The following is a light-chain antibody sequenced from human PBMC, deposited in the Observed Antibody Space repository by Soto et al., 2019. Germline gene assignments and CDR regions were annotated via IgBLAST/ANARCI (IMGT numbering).Light chain of an antibody. Sequence: QSVLTQPASVSQSPGQSIAISCTGTSSDVGGYNFVSWYHQHPHKAPKLMLSDVSNRPSGVSNRFSGSKSGNTASLTISGLQAEDEADYYCSSYTRSSTYVFGTGTKVTVL. CDR3: SSYTRSSTYV. CDR1: SSDVGGYNF. J-gene: IGLJ1*01. V-gene: IGLV2-14*01. CDR2: DVS.